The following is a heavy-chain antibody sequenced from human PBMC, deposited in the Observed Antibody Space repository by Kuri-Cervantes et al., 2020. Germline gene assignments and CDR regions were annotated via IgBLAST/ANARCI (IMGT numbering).Heavy chain of an antibody. CDR3: ASPTIAVTGIISGTRNAFDI. V-gene: IGHV3-33*08. Sequence: GGSLRLSCAASGFTFSSYSLNWVRQAPGKGLEWVAVIWYDGSNKYYADSVKGRFTISRDNSKNTLYLQMNSLRAEDTAVYYCASPTIAVTGIISGTRNAFDIWGQGTMVTVSS. CDR2: IWYDGSNK. D-gene: IGHD6-19*01. J-gene: IGHJ3*02. CDR1: GFTFSSYS.